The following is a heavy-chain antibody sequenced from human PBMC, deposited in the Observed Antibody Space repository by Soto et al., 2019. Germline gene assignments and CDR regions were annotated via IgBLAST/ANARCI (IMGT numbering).Heavy chain of an antibody. Sequence: ESGPTLVNPAPTLTLTCTFSGFSLSTSGGGVGWIRQPPGKALEWLALIYWGDEKRYSPSLARRLTITKDTSKNQVVLTMTNMDPVDTGTYYCAHTRPVGNTPPFDSWGQGTLVTVSS. CDR3: AHTRPVGNTPPFDS. V-gene: IGHV2-5*02. D-gene: IGHD1-26*01. CDR2: IYWGDEK. CDR1: GFSLSTSGGG. J-gene: IGHJ4*02.